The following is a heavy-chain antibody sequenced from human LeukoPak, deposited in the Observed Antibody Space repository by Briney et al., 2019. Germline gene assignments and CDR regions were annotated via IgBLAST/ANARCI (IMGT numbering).Heavy chain of an antibody. CDR1: GFTFSSYA. J-gene: IGHJ4*02. CDR2: ISGSGGST. D-gene: IGHD6-19*01. CDR3: AKDLAAVPGNKYFAY. V-gene: IGHV3-23*01. Sequence: GGSLRLSCAASGFTFSSYAMSWVRQAPGKGLEWVSSISGSGGSTYYADSVKGRFTTSRDNSKNTLYLQMNGLRAEDTAVYYCAKDLAAVPGNKYFAYWGQGTLVTVSS.